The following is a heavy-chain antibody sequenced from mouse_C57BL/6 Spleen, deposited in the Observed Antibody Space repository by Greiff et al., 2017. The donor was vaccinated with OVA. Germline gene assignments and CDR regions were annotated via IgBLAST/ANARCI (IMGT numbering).Heavy chain of an antibody. CDR2: INPSTGGT. V-gene: IGHV1-42*01. CDR3: AIAGTRYFDV. Sequence: VQLQQPGPELVKPGASVKISCKASGYSFTGYYMNWVKQSPEKSLEWIGEINPSTGGTTYNQKFKAKATLTVDKSSSTAYMQLKSLTSEDSAVYYCAIAGTRYFDVWGTGTTLTVSS. D-gene: IGHD3-3*01. CDR1: GYSFTGYY. J-gene: IGHJ1*03.